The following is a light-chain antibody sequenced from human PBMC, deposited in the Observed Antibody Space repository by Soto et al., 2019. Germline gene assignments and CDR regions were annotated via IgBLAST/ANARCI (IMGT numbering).Light chain of an antibody. V-gene: IGKV3-11*01. J-gene: IGKJ4*01. Sequence: EIVLTQSPATLSLSPGERATLSCRASQSVSNYLAWYQQKPGQAPRLLIYDASNRATGIPARFSGSGSGTDFTLTISSLAPEDFTVYYCQQRSNWPRLTFGGGTKVAIK. CDR2: DAS. CDR3: QQRSNWPRLT. CDR1: QSVSNY.